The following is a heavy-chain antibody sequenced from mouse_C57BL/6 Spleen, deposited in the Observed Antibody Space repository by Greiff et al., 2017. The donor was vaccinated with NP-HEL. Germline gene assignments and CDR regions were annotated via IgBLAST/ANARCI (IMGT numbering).Heavy chain of an antibody. D-gene: IGHD6-1*01. CDR2: ISSGSSTI. V-gene: IGHV5-17*01. J-gene: IGHJ2*01. Sequence: EVKLVESGGGLVKPGGSLKLSCAASGFTFSDYGMHWVRQAPEKGLEWVAYISSGSSTIYYADTVKGRFTISRDNAKNTLFLQMTSLRSEDTAMYYCARAVPYFDYWGQGTTLTVSS. CDR1: GFTFSDYG. CDR3: ARAVPYFDY.